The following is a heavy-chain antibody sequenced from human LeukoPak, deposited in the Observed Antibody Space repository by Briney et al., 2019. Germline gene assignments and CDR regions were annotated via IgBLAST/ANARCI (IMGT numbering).Heavy chain of an antibody. CDR3: AKAPYDSSGYHDY. V-gene: IGHV1-8*01. CDR2: MNPNSGNT. D-gene: IGHD3-22*01. Sequence: ASVKVSCKASGYTFTSYDINWVRQATEQGLEWMGWMNPNSGNTGYAQKFQGRVTMTRNTSISTAYMELSSLRSEDTAVYYCAKAPYDSSGYHDYWGQGTLVTVSS. J-gene: IGHJ4*02. CDR1: GYTFTSYD.